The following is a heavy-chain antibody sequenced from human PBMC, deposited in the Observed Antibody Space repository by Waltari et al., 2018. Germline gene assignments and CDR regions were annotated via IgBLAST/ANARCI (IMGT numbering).Heavy chain of an antibody. Sequence: EVQLVESGGGLVQPGGSLRLSCAASGFTFSASWLSWVRQTPGKGLGGVAIINPDGSKKNYVDSVKGRFTISRDNAENSLYLQMNSLRAEDSAVYFCARDPGNGALDYWGQGTLVTVSS. CDR2: INPDGSKK. D-gene: IGHD4-17*01. V-gene: IGHV3-7*01. CDR3: ARDPGNGALDY. CDR1: GFTFSASW. J-gene: IGHJ4*02.